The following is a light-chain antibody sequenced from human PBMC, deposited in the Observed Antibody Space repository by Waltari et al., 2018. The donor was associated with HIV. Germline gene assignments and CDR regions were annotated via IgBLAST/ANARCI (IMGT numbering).Light chain of an antibody. CDR3: TAWDDSLSGVV. J-gene: IGLJ2*01. CDR2: RNN. CDR1: RSNTGRKY. Sequence: QSVLTQPPSASGTPGQRVTISCSGSRSNTGRKYVNWYQQLPGTAPKLLIYRNNQRPSGVPDRFSGSKSGTSASLAIIGLRSEDEADYYCTAWDDSLSGVVFGGGTKLTVL. V-gene: IGLV1-47*01.